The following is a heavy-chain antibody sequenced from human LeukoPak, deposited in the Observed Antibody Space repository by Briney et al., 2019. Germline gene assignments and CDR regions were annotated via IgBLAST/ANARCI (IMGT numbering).Heavy chain of an antibody. Sequence: GGSLRLSCAASGFTVSNAWMSWVRQAPGKGLEWVGRIKSKTDGETTDYAAPVKGRFTISRDDSKNTLYLQMNSLKSENTAVYYCTTVYSDSGGFYFNYCDYWGQGTLVTVST. V-gene: IGHV3-15*01. CDR3: TTVYSDSGGFYFNYCDY. CDR2: IKSKTDGETT. D-gene: IGHD3-22*01. CDR1: GFTVSNAW. J-gene: IGHJ4*02.